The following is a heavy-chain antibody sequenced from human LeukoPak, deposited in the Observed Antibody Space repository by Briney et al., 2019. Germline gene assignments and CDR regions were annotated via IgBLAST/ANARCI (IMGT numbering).Heavy chain of an antibody. D-gene: IGHD5-24*01. CDR2: IYYSGST. CDR3: ARVSEWMATSVDY. V-gene: IGHV4-59*12. J-gene: IGHJ4*02. Sequence: PSETLSLTCTVSGGSISSYYWSWIRQPPGKGLEWIGYIYYSGSTYYNPSLKSRVTISVDRSKNQFSLKLSSVTAADTAVYYCARVSEWMATSVDYWGQGTLVTVSS. CDR1: GGSISSYY.